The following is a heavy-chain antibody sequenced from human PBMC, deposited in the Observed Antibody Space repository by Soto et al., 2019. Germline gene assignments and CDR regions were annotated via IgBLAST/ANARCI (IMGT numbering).Heavy chain of an antibody. Sequence: SGNLSLTCTVSGGSISSYYWSWIRQPPGKGLEWIGYIYYSGSTNYNPSLKSRVTMSIDTPKNQFSLKLSFLTAADTAVYFCVRVDPTLTARFASCGKRAMVIAYSGM. CDR3: VRVDPTLTARFASCGKRAMVIAYSGM. J-gene: IGHJ6*01. CDR1: GGSISSYY. V-gene: IGHV4-59*01. D-gene: IGHD5-18*01. CDR2: IYYSGST.